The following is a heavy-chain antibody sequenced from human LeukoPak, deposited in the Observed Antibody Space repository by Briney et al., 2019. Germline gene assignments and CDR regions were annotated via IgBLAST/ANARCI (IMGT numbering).Heavy chain of an antibody. Sequence: SQTLSLPCPVSGVSISSGDYYWSWIRQPPGKGLEWIGYTYYSGSTYYNPSLKSRVTISVDTSKNQFSLKLSSVTAADTAVYYCARPYYYDSRIDPWGQGTRVTVSS. CDR2: TYYSGST. CDR1: GVSISSGDYY. CDR3: ARPYYYDSRIDP. J-gene: IGHJ5*02. V-gene: IGHV4-30-4*01. D-gene: IGHD3-22*01.